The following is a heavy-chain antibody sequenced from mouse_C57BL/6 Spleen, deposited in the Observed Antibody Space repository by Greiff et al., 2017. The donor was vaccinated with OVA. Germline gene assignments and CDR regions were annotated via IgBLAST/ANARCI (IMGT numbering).Heavy chain of an antibody. CDR3: ARGDFYYGNLYAMDY. CDR2: IYPGSGST. V-gene: IGHV1-55*01. Sequence: QVQLQQPGAELVKPGASVKMSCKASGYTFTSYWITWVKQRPGQGLEWIGDIYPGSGSTNYNEKFKSKATLTVDTSSSTAYMQLSSLTSEDSAVYYCARGDFYYGNLYAMDYWGQGTSVTVSS. D-gene: IGHD2-1*01. J-gene: IGHJ4*01. CDR1: GYTFTSYW.